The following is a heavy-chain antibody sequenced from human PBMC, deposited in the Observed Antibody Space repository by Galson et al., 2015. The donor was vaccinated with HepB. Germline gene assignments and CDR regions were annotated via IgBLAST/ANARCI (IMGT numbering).Heavy chain of an antibody. Sequence: SLRLSCAASGFTFSDYYVSWIRQAPGKGLEWVSYISSSSSYTNYADSVKGRFTISRDNAKNSLYLQMNSLRAEDTAVYYCARDFDCSGGSCYPDYWGQGTLVTVSS. CDR3: ARDFDCSGGSCYPDY. J-gene: IGHJ4*02. CDR2: ISSSSSYT. D-gene: IGHD2-15*01. CDR1: GFTFSDYY. V-gene: IGHV3-11*05.